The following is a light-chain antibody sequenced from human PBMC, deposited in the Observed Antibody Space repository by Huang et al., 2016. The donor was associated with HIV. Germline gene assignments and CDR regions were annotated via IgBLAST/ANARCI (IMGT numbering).Light chain of an antibody. CDR3: QQYNNWPPWT. Sequence: ETVMTQSPVTLSVSPGGRATLSCRASHDVANNLAWYQQKPGQAPRLVIYGASTRATGLPARFSGSGSGTEFILIIASLQSEDSAIYYCQQYNNWPPWTFGQGTKVEIK. V-gene: IGKV3-15*01. CDR1: HDVANN. CDR2: GAS. J-gene: IGKJ1*01.